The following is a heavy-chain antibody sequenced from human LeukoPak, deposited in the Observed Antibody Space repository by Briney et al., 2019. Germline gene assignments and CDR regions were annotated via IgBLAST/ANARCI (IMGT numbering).Heavy chain of an antibody. CDR2: ISSSGSTI. J-gene: IGHJ6*03. V-gene: IGHV3-48*03. Sequence: GGSLRLSCAASGFTFSNYEMHWVRQAPGKGLEWVSYISSSGSTIYYADSVKGRFTISRDYAKNSLYLQMNSLRAEDTAVYYCARESMGISYYMDVWGKGTTVTISS. D-gene: IGHD6-13*01. CDR1: GFTFSNYE. CDR3: ARESMGISYYMDV.